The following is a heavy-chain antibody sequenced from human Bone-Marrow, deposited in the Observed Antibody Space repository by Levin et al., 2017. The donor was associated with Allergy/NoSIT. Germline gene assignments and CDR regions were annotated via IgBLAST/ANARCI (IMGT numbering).Heavy chain of an antibody. CDR2: INSDGSST. CDR3: ARGPSVDSGYPYYYYYMDV. V-gene: IGHV3-74*01. Sequence: LSLTCAASGFTFSSYWMHWVRQAPGKGLVWVSRINSDGSSTSYADSVKGRFTISRDNAKNTLYLQMNSLRAEDTAVYYCARGPSVDSGYPYYYYYMDVWGKGTTVTVSS. CDR1: GFTFSSYW. J-gene: IGHJ6*03. D-gene: IGHD5-12*01.